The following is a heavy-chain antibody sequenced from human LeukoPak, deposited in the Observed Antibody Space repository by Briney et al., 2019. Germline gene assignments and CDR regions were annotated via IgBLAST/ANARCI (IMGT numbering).Heavy chain of an antibody. CDR1: GGSFSGYY. Sequence: SETLSLTCAVYGGSFSGYYWSWIRQPPGKGLEWIGEINHSGSTNYNPSLKSRVTISVDTSKNQFSLKLSSVTAADTAVYYCARVISPFDHWGQGTLVTVSS. CDR3: ARVISPFDH. D-gene: IGHD2-15*01. J-gene: IGHJ4*02. V-gene: IGHV4-34*01. CDR2: INHSGST.